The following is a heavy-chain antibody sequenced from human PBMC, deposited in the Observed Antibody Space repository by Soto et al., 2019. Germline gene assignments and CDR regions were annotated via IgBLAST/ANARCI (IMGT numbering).Heavy chain of an antibody. Sequence: ASVKVSCKASGYTFTSYAMHWVRQAPGQRLEWMGWINAGNGNTKYSQKFQGRVTITRDTSASTAYMELSSLRSEDTAGDYFARLSEIEGLGAKYYYYYALDVWG. J-gene: IGHJ6*02. CDR3: ARLSEIEGLGAKYYYYYALDV. V-gene: IGHV1-3*01. D-gene: IGHD3-22*01. CDR1: GYTFTSYA. CDR2: INAGNGNT.